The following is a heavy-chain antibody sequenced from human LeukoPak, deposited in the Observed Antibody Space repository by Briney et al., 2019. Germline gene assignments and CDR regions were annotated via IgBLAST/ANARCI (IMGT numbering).Heavy chain of an antibody. J-gene: IGHJ3*02. CDR3: ARGRRSSGRLDAFDI. D-gene: IGHD3-3*01. CDR1: GGSISTYN. CDR2: VGYSGSI. V-gene: IGHV4-59*01. Sequence: TSETLSLTCTVSGGSISTYNWNWGRHRPGKGLEWIWYVGYSGSINYTPSLKSRVTISVDTSKNQFSLKLNCVTAAGTAVYYCARGRRSSGRLDAFDIWGQGTVVTVSS.